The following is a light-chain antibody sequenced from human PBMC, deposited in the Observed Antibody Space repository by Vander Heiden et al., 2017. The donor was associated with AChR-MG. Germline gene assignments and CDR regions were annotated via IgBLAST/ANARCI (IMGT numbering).Light chain of an antibody. Sequence: DIQMTQSPAFLSASVGDRVTITCRASQDIKDLLNWYQQKPGKAPQLLIYGVSTLHSGVPRRFVGTVSERNFNLTITRLEADDFATYYCQHSYRPPANFGQGTKLEMK. CDR3: QHSYRPPAN. CDR2: GVS. V-gene: IGKV1-39*01. J-gene: IGKJ2*01. CDR1: QDIKDL.